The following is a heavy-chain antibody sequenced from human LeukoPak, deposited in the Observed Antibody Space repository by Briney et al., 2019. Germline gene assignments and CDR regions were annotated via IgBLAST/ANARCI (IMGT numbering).Heavy chain of an antibody. D-gene: IGHD3-10*01. Sequence: PGGSQGLSCAASGFTFSSYGMHWVRQAPGKGLEWVAVISYDGSNKYYADSVKGRFTISRDNSKNTLYLQMNSLRAEDTAVYYCAKDLYYGSGSACGMDVWGQGTT. CDR1: GFTFSSYG. CDR3: AKDLYYGSGSACGMDV. J-gene: IGHJ6*02. V-gene: IGHV3-30*18. CDR2: ISYDGSNK.